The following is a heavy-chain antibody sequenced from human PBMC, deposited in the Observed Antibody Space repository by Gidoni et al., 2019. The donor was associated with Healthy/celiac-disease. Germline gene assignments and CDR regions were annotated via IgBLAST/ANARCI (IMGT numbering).Heavy chain of an antibody. CDR3: ARHGPQYRFDY. CDR1: GGSISSSSYY. D-gene: IGHD5-18*01. V-gene: IGHV4-39*01. J-gene: IGHJ4*02. CDR2: IYYSGST. Sequence: QLQLQESGPGLVKPSETLSLTCTVSGGSISSSSYYWGWIRQPPGKGLAWIGSIYYSGSTYYNPSLKSRVTISVDTSKNQFSLKLSSVTAADTAVYYCARHGPQYRFDYWGQGTLVTVSS.